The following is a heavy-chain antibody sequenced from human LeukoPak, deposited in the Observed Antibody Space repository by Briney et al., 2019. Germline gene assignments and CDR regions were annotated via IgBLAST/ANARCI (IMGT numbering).Heavy chain of an antibody. CDR2: INPNSGGT. CDR3: ARDRRYWLLWFREFDAFDI. CDR1: GYTFTGYY. Sequence: ASVKVSCKASGYTFTGYYMHWVRQAPGQGLEWMGWINPNSGGTNYAQKFQGRVTMTRDTSISTAYMELSRLRSDDTVVYYCARDRRYWLLWFREFDAFDIWGQGTMVTVSS. D-gene: IGHD3-10*01. J-gene: IGHJ3*02. V-gene: IGHV1-2*02.